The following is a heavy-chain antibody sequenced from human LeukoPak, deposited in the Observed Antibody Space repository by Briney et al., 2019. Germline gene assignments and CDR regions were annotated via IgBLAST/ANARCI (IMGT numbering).Heavy chain of an antibody. CDR3: ARGYYGMDV. CDR1: GFTVGSNY. Sequence: GSLRLSCAGSGFTVGSNYMSWVRQAPGKGLDWVSVIHSGGSTYYADSVKGRFTISRDNSKNTLYLQMNSLRVEDTAVYYCARGYYGMDVWGQGTTVTVSS. J-gene: IGHJ6*02. V-gene: IGHV3-66*01. CDR2: IHSGGST.